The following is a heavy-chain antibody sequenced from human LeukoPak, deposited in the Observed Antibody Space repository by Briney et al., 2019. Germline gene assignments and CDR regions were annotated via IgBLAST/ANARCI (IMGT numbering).Heavy chain of an antibody. CDR2: ISTDGTAI. V-gene: IGHV3-48*01. J-gene: IGHJ4*02. D-gene: IGHD3-16*01. CDR1: GFAFSSYC. CDR3: ARDSILITFGGVAPGGYFDY. Sequence: GSLRLSCEVSGFAFSSYCMNWVRQAPGKGLEWISDISTDGTAINYADSVKGRFTISRDNAKNLLYLQMNSLRAEDTAIYYCARDSILITFGGVAPGGYFDYWGQGALVTVSS.